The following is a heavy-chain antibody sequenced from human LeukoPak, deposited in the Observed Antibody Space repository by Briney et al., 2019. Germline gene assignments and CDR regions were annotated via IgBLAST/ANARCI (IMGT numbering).Heavy chain of an antibody. CDR2: IYYSGST. CDR1: GGSISSYY. V-gene: IGHV4-59*08. Sequence: SETLSLTCTVSGGSISSYYWSWIRQPPGKGLKWIGYIYYSGSTNYNSSLKSRVTISVDTSKNQFSLKLSSVTAADTAVYYCARLVKMATIRSPAYYFDYWGQGTLVTVSS. D-gene: IGHD5-24*01. CDR3: ARLVKMATIRSPAYYFDY. J-gene: IGHJ4*02.